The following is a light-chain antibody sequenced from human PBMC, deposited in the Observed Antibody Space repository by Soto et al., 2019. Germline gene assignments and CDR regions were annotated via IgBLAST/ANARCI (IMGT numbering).Light chain of an antibody. CDR1: QGVRSF. CDR3: QKCSNGPV. J-gene: IGKJ3*01. CDR2: AAS. Sequence: IQMTQSPTSLSSSLGDRATITCRASQGVRSFVAWYQQKPGQAPRLLIYAASNLPTGIPARFSGSGSGTDFTLTINSLQPEDFAIYSCQKCSNGPVFGAGTKVEIK. V-gene: IGKV1-27*01.